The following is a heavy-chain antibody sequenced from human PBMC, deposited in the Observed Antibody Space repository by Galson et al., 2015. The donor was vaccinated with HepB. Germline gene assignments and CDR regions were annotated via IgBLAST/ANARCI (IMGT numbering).Heavy chain of an antibody. Sequence: SLRLSCAASGFTFSNAWMSWVRQAPGKGLEWVGRIKSKTDGGTADYAAPVEGRFTISRDDSRNTLYLQMNSLKTEDTAVYYCTTGLVYSSSWQFDYWGQGTLVTVSS. CDR2: IKSKTDGGTA. D-gene: IGHD6-13*01. CDR1: GFTFSNAW. J-gene: IGHJ4*02. CDR3: TTGLVYSSSWQFDY. V-gene: IGHV3-15*01.